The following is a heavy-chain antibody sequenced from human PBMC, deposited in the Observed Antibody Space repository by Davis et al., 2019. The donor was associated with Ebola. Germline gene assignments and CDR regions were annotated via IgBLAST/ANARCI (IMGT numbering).Heavy chain of an antibody. V-gene: IGHV3-53*05. CDR1: GFTVSDNY. J-gene: IGHJ4*02. CDR3: ARVQNYDFWSGLGY. D-gene: IGHD3-3*01. Sequence: GESLKISCAASGFTVSDNYMSWVRQPPGKGLEWVSVFYSGGDIYYADSVKGRFIVSRDNSKNTLSLQMNSLKGEDTAVYYCARVQNYDFWSGLGYWGQGVLVTVSS. CDR2: FYSGGDI.